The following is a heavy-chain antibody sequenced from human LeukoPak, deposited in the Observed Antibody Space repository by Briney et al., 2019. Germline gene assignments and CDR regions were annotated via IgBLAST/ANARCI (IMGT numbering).Heavy chain of an antibody. J-gene: IGHJ4*02. CDR2: IGAYNGDT. CDR3: TRDHCRGDNCPSFDY. CDR1: GYTFTSFG. D-gene: IGHD2-15*01. V-gene: IGHV1-18*04. Sequence: ASVKVSRKPSGYTFTSFGISWVRQAPGQGLEWMGWIGAYNGDTNYAQKFQGRVTMTTDTSTSTAYMDLRSLRSDDTAVYYCTRDHCRGDNCPSFDYWGQGTLVTVSS.